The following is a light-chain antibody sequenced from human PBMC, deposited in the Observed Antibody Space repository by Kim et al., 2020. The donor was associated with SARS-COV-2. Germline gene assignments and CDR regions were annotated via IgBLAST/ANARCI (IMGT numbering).Light chain of an antibody. Sequence: SSELTQDPAVSVAMGQTVRITCQGDSLRSYYASWYQQKPGQAPVVVMYGRNKRPSGIPDRFSGYSSGNTASLTITGAQAEDEADYYCNSRDTSGYHWVFG. CDR1: SLRSYY. CDR3: NSRDTSGYHWV. J-gene: IGLJ3*02. V-gene: IGLV3-19*01. CDR2: GRN.